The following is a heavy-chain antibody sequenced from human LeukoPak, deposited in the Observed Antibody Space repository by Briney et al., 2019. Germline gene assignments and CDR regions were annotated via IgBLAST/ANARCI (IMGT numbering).Heavy chain of an antibody. Sequence: ASVKVPCKVSGYTLTELSMHWVRQAPGKGLEWMGGFDPEDGETIYAQKFQGRVTMTEDTSTDTAYMELSSLRSENTAVYYCATDAMVFGRSRTPGYWGQGTLVTVSS. D-gene: IGHD5-18*01. CDR1: GYTLTELS. J-gene: IGHJ4*02. V-gene: IGHV1-24*01. CDR2: FDPEDGET. CDR3: ATDAMVFGRSRTPGY.